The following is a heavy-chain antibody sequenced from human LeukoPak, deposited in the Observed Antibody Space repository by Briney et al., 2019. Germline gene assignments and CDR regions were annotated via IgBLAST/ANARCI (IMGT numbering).Heavy chain of an antibody. CDR1: GFTVSSNY. CDR3: ARAELLWFGELLDAFDI. V-gene: IGHV3-53*01. J-gene: IGHJ3*02. D-gene: IGHD3-10*01. CDR2: IYSGGST. Sequence: GGSLRLSCAASGFTVSSNYMSWVRQAPGKGLEWVSVIYSGGSTYYADSVKGRFTISRDNSKNTLYLQMNSLRAEDTAVYYCARAELLWFGELLDAFDIWGQGTMV.